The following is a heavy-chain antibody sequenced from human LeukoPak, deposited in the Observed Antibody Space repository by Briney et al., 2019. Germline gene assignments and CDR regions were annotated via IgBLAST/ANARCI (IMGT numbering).Heavy chain of an antibody. V-gene: IGHV3-30*02. Sequence: PGGSLRLSCAASRFTFSSYGMHWVRQAPGKGLEWVAFIRFDGSNKYYADSVKGRFTISRDNSKNTLYLQMNSLRVEDTAVYYCAKDFWHIAAADHWGQGTLVTVSS. CDR1: RFTFSSYG. D-gene: IGHD6-13*01. CDR2: IRFDGSNK. J-gene: IGHJ4*02. CDR3: AKDFWHIAAADH.